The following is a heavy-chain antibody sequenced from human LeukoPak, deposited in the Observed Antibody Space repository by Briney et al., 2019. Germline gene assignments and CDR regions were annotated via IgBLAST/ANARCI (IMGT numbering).Heavy chain of an antibody. J-gene: IGHJ3*02. CDR2: IHHSGGS. V-gene: IGHV4-59*01. D-gene: IGHD2-2*01. CDR1: GGSISSYY. CDR3: ARDRSDQYDFDI. Sequence: KSSETLSLTCTVSGGSISSYYWSWIRQPPGKRLEWIGYIHHSGGSNYNPSLKSRVTMSVDTSKNQFFLKLNSVTAADTAVYSCARDRSDQYDFDIWGQGTTVIVSS.